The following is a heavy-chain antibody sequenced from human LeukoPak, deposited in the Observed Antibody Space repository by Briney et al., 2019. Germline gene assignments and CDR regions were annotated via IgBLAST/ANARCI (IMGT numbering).Heavy chain of an antibody. Sequence: PGRSLRLSCAASGFIFSNYGLHWVRQAPGKGLEWVGVIYYDGSKTYYVDSVKGRFTVSRDNSKNTLYLQMNCLRAEDTAVYYCARLYSSGWYLDYWGQGTLVTVSS. V-gene: IGHV3-33*01. D-gene: IGHD6-19*01. CDR1: GFIFSNYG. CDR3: ARLYSSGWYLDY. CDR2: IYYDGSKT. J-gene: IGHJ4*02.